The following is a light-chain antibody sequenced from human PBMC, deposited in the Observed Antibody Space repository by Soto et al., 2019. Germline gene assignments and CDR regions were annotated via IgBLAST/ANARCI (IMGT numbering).Light chain of an antibody. CDR1: NIGSKS. Sequence: SYELTQPPSVSVAPGKTARITCGGNNIGSKSVHWYQQKPGQAPVLVISYXXXXXXXXXXXXXXXXXGSTATLTISRVEAGDEADYYCQVWDSSSDHVVFGGGTKLTVL. V-gene: IGLV3-21*04. J-gene: IGLJ2*01. CDR2: YXX. CDR3: QVWDSSSDHVV.